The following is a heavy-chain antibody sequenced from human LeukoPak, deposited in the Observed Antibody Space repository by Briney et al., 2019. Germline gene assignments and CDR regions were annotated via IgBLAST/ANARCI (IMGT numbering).Heavy chain of an antibody. CDR1: GFTFDDYA. J-gene: IGHJ4*02. D-gene: IGHD3-22*01. Sequence: PGGSLRLSCAASGFTFDDYAMHWVRQAPGKGLEWVSLISWDGGSTYYADSVKGRFTISRDNSKNSLYLQMNSLRAEDTALYYCAKSGTFDDSSGYYADYWGQGTLVTVSS. CDR3: AKSGTFDDSSGYYADY. V-gene: IGHV3-43D*03. CDR2: ISWDGGST.